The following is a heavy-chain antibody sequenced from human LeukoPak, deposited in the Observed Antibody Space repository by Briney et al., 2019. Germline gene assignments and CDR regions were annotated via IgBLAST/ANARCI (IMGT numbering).Heavy chain of an antibody. D-gene: IGHD3-22*01. CDR2: ISSSSSYI. V-gene: IGHV3-21*04. CDR1: GFTFSSYS. Sequence: GGSLRLSCAASGFTFSSYSMNWVRQAPGKGLEWVSSISSSSSYIYYADSVKGRFTISRDNAKNSLYLQMNSLRAEDTAVYYCAKSSGYQAVYYFDYWGQGTLVTVSS. J-gene: IGHJ4*02. CDR3: AKSSGYQAVYYFDY.